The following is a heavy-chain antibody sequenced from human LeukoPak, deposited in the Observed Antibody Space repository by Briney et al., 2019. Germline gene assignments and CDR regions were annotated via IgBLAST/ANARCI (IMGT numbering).Heavy chain of an antibody. Sequence: RSSLSLPCPPSCFLLGGHAMMWVGPSPGKELECVSSIRSSATNINYADSVKGRFTISRDNAKNSLFLDMNSLRVEDAAVYYCVRAAIRVAFFDSWGQGTLITVSS. CDR3: VRAAIRVAFFDS. V-gene: IGHV3-21*01. CDR1: CFLLGGHA. J-gene: IGHJ4*02. CDR2: IRSSATNI.